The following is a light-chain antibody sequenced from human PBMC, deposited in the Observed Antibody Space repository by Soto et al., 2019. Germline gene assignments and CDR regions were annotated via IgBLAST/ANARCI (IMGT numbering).Light chain of an antibody. V-gene: IGLV2-8*01. CDR3: SSYAVNNNFV. CDR1: SSDVGGYNY. CDR2: EVS. Sequence: QSALTQPPSASGSPGQSVTISCIGTSSDVGGYNYVSWYQQHPGKAPKFMIYEVSKRPSGVPDRFSGSKSGNTASLTVSGLQAEDEADYYCSSYAVNNNFVFGGGTKLTVL. J-gene: IGLJ2*01.